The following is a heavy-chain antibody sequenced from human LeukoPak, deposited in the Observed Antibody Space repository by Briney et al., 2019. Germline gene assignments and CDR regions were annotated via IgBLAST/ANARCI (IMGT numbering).Heavy chain of an antibody. CDR2: ISGSGDST. Sequence: GGSLRLSCAASGFTFTNYAMSWVRQAPGKGLDWVSAISGSGDSTYYADSVKGRFTISRDNAKNSLYLQMNSLRAEDTAVYYCARDHRGSNYWGQGTLVTVSS. V-gene: IGHV3-23*01. CDR3: ARDHRGSNY. D-gene: IGHD3-10*01. CDR1: GFTFTNYA. J-gene: IGHJ4*02.